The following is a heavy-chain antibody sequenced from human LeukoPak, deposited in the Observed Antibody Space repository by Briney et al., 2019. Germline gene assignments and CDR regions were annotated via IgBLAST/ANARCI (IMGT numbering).Heavy chain of an antibody. V-gene: IGHV3-33*08. J-gene: IGHJ4*02. CDR2: IWRDGSNK. D-gene: IGHD1-26*01. CDR1: GFTFSDYI. Sequence: GGSLRLSCAASGFTFSDYILDWVRQAPGKGLEWVAVIWRDGSNKYYADSVKGRFTVSRDNPKNTLNLQMDSLRVEDTAVYYCARHGSGRKYFDPLDYWGQGTLVTVSS. CDR3: ARHGSGRKYFDPLDY.